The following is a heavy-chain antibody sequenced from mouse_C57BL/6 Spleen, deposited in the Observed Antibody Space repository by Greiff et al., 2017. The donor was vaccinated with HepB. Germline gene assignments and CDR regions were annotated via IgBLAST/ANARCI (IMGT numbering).Heavy chain of an antibody. D-gene: IGHD2-2*01. V-gene: IGHV1-64*01. CDR2: IHPNSGST. J-gene: IGHJ1*03. CDR1: GYTFTSYW. CDR3: ARRGYDGYFDV. Sequence: QVQLKQPGAELVKPGASVKLSCKASGYTFTSYWMHWVKQRPGQGLEWIGMIHPNSGSTNYNEKFKSKATLTVDKSSSTAYMQLSSLTSEDSAVYYCARRGYDGYFDVWGTGTTVTVSS.